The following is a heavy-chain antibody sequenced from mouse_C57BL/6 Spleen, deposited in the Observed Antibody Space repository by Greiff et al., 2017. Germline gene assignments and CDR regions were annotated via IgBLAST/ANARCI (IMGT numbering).Heavy chain of an antibody. Sequence: EVQRVESGGGLVQSGRSLRLSCATSGFTFSDFYMEWVRQAPGKGLEWIAASRNKANDYTTEYSASVKGRFIVSRDTSQSILYLQMNALRAEDTAIYYCARDAGGYYGSMDYWGQGTSVTVSS. J-gene: IGHJ4*01. D-gene: IGHD1-1*01. CDR1: GFTFSDFY. CDR3: ARDAGGYYGSMDY. V-gene: IGHV7-1*01. CDR2: SRNKANDYTT.